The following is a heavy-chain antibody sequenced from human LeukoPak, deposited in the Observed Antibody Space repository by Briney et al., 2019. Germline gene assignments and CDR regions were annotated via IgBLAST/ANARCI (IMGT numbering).Heavy chain of an antibody. CDR1: GGTFSSYA. CDR3: ARVDGGNSVANY. V-gene: IGHV1-69*13. CDR2: IIPIFGTA. D-gene: IGHD4-23*01. Sequence: GASVKVPCKASGGTFSSYAISWVRQAPGQGLEWMGGIIPIFGTANYAQKFQGRVTITADESTSTAYMELSSLRSEDTAVYYCARVDGGNSVANYWGQGTLVTVSS. J-gene: IGHJ4*02.